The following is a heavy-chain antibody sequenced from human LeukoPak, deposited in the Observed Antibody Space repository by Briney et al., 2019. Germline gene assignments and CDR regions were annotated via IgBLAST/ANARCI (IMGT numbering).Heavy chain of an antibody. D-gene: IGHD3-10*01. CDR3: ATDGSGSYYSMFHYYGMDV. CDR2: IYYSGST. J-gene: IGHJ6*02. CDR1: GGSISSGDYY. Sequence: SQTLSLTCTVSGGSISSGDYYWRWIRQPPGKGLEWIGYIYYSGSTYYNPSLKSRVTISVDTSKNQFSLKLSSVTAADTAVYYCATDGSGSYYSMFHYYGMDVWGQGTTVTVSS. V-gene: IGHV4-30-4*01.